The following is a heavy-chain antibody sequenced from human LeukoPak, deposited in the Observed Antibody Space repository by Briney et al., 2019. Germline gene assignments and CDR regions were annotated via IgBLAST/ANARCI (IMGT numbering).Heavy chain of an antibody. Sequence: PSETLSLTCTVSGGSISSGSYYWSWIRQPAGKGLEWIGRIYTSGSTKYNPSLKSRVTISVDTSKNQFSLKLSSVTAADTAVYYRARIYCGGDCRGYYYHYYMDVWGQGTPVTASS. V-gene: IGHV4-61*02. D-gene: IGHD2-21*02. CDR3: ARIYCGGDCRGYYYHYYMDV. J-gene: IGHJ6*03. CDR2: IYTSGST. CDR1: GGSISSGSYY.